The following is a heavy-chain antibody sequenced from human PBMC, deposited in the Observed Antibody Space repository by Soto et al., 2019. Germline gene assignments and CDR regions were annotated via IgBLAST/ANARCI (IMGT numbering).Heavy chain of an antibody. D-gene: IGHD2-2*01. CDR3: ARAGFCSTTSCSDAFDI. CDR1: GYTFTSYG. J-gene: IGHJ3*02. V-gene: IGHV1-18*01. CDR2: ISAYNGNT. Sequence: ASVKVSCKASGYTFTSYGISWVRQAPGQGLEWMGWISAYNGNTNYAQKLQGRVTMTTDTSANIAYMELSSLTSEDTAVYYCARAGFCSTTSCSDAFDIWGQGTMVTVSS.